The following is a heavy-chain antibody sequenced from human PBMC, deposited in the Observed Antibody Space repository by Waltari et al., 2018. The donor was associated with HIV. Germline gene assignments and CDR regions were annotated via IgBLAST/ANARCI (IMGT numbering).Heavy chain of an antibody. V-gene: IGHV3-30*04. CDR2: ISNEGRNK. J-gene: IGHJ4*02. Sequence: QVQLVESGGGVVQPGRSLRLSCAASGFTFSSYAMHWVRQAPGKGLEWGAVISNEGRNKYYADSVKGRFTISRDNSKNTLFLQVNSLRAEDTAVYYCARDVTPTSGTTYWGQGTLVTVSS. D-gene: IGHD1-1*01. CDR3: ARDVTPTSGTTY. CDR1: GFTFSSYA.